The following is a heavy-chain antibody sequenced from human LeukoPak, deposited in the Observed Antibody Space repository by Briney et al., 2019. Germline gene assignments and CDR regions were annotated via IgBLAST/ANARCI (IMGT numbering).Heavy chain of an antibody. J-gene: IGHJ3*02. CDR1: GYTFTGYY. CDR3: AKDGGSYNLYAFNI. D-gene: IGHD1-26*01. CDR2: INPNSGGT. Sequence: ASVKVSCKASGYTFTGYYMHWVRQAPGQGLEWMGWINPNSGGTNYAQKFQGRVTMTRDTSISTAYMELSRLRAEDTALYYCAKDGGSYNLYAFNIWGQGTMVTVSS. V-gene: IGHV1-2*02.